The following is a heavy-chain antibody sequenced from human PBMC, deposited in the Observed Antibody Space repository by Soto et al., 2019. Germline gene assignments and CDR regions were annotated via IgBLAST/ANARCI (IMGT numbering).Heavy chain of an antibody. V-gene: IGHV3-48*02. Sequence: GGSLRLSCAASGFTFSSYSMNWVRQAPGKGLEWVSYISSSSSTIYYADSVKGRFTISRDNAKNSLYLQMNSLRDEDTAVYYCARDNSVVVPFYYYYGMDVWGQGTTVTVSS. CDR3: ARDNSVVVPFYYYYGMDV. CDR1: GFTFSSYS. D-gene: IGHD2-21*01. CDR2: ISSSSSTI. J-gene: IGHJ6*02.